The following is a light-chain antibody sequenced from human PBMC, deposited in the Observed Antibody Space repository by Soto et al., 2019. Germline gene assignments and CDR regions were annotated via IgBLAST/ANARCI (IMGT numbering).Light chain of an antibody. Sequence: IVLPQSPGTLSLSTGERATLSFRASQRVSINLAWYQQRPGQAPRLLIYGASSRATGVPDRFRGSGSGTDFTLTITSLEPEDFAVYYCQQYGSSPPITFGPGTKVDIK. V-gene: IGKV3-20*01. J-gene: IGKJ3*01. CDR1: QRVSIN. CDR3: QQYGSSPPIT. CDR2: GAS.